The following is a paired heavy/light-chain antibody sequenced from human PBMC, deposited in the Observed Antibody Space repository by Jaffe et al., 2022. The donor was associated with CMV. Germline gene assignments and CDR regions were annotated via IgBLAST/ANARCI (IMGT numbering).Light chain of an antibody. V-gene: IGKV3-20*01. CDR3: QQYGRSRWT. Sequence: EIVLTQSPGTLSLSPGERATLSCRASQNISSSYYLAWYQQKAGQAPSLLIYGASSRATGIPDRFSGSGSGTDFTLTISRLEPEDFAVYYCQQYGRSRWTFGQGTKVEIK. CDR2: GAS. CDR1: QNISSSY. J-gene: IGKJ1*01.
Heavy chain of an antibody. CDR3: AKGGGVKPHFDN. CDR1: GFAFTNSA. D-gene: IGHD3-16*01. J-gene: IGHJ4*02. V-gene: IGHV3-23*01. CDR2: ISLVSDST. Sequence: EVQLLESGGGLVQPGGSLRLSCAASGFAFTNSAMSWVRQAPGKGLEWVSSISLVSDSTYYADSVKGRFTISRDNSKNTLYLRMDRLTADDTAIYYCAKGGGVKPHFDNWGRGTRVTVS.